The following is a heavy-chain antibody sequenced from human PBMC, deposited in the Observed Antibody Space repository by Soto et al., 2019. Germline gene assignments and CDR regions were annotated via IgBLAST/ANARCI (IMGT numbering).Heavy chain of an antibody. Sequence: GGSLRLSCAASGFTFSDYYMSWIRQAPGKGLEWVSYTSSSGSTIYYADSVKGRFTISRDNSRNTLYLQMNGLRAEDTALYYCAVTVVVAATVGYWGQGTLVTVSS. CDR3: AVTVVVAATVGY. J-gene: IGHJ4*02. V-gene: IGHV3-11*01. CDR1: GFTFSDYY. CDR2: TSSSGSTI. D-gene: IGHD2-15*01.